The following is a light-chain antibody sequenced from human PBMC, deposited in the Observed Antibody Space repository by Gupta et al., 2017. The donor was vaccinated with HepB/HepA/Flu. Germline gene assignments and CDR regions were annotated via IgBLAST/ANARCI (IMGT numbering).Light chain of an antibody. V-gene: IGKV1-5*03. Sequence: DIQMTQSPSTLSASVGDKVTITCRASQSFNNWLAWYQQKPGRAPKLLIYKASFLESGVPSRFSGSGSGTEFTLTISSLQTDDFATYYCQQYSSWTFGQGTKVEIK. CDR3: QQYSSWT. J-gene: IGKJ1*01. CDR1: QSFNNW. CDR2: KAS.